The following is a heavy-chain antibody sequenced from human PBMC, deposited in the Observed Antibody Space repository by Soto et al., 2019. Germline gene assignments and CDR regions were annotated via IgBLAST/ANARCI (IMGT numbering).Heavy chain of an antibody. Sequence: QVQLQQWGAGLLKPSETLSLTCAVSGGSFSTYSWNWIRQPPGKGLEWIGEINHSGGTNFNPSRKSRVSFPIDTSKKEFSLRLSSVTAADTAVYYCARRVITPRPCSYHSVHYMDVWGKGTTVTVSS. D-gene: IGHD6-6*01. V-gene: IGHV4-34*01. J-gene: IGHJ6*03. CDR2: INHSGGT. CDR1: GGSFSTYS. CDR3: ARRVITPRPCSYHSVHYMDV.